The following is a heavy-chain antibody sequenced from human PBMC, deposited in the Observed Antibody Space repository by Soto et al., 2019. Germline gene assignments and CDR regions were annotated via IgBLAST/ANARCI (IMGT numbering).Heavy chain of an antibody. CDR2: VYDSGST. J-gene: IGHJ6*02. Sequence: SETLSLTCTVSGDSINNYYWTWIRQPPGKGLEWIGYVYDSGSTSYNPSLKSRLTISVDTSKNQFSLKLKSVTAADTAVYYCARGTKYYYQGMDVWGQGTTVTVSS. CDR1: GDSINNYY. CDR3: ARGTKYYYQGMDV. V-gene: IGHV4-59*01.